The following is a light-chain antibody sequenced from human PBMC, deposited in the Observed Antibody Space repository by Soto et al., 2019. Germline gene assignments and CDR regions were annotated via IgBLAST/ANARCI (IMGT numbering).Light chain of an antibody. J-gene: IGKJ4*01. CDR2: AAS. V-gene: IGKV3-20*01. Sequence: EIVLTQSPGTLSLSPGERATLSCRASQSVGTSYLAWYQQKPGQAPRLLIYAASNRATGIPDRFTGSGSGTDFALTISRLEPEDFAVYFCQQHGSSPLTFGGGTKVEIK. CDR1: QSVGTSY. CDR3: QQHGSSPLT.